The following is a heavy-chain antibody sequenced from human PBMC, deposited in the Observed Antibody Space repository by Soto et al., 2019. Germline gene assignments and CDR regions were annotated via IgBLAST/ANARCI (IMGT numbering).Heavy chain of an antibody. J-gene: IGHJ6*02. CDR3: ATSSRGSITMIRRYYYYGVDV. V-gene: IGHV1-69*12. Sequence: QVQLVQSGAAVKPPGSSVKVSCKASGGTFSRHAFSWVRQAPGQGLEWMGGIIPSFENTAYAQKFQDRVTITADDSTSTVYMELSRLRSEDTAVYYCATSSRGSITMIRRYYYYGVDVWGQGTTVTVS. CDR2: IIPSFENT. CDR1: GGTFSRHA. D-gene: IGHD3-10*01.